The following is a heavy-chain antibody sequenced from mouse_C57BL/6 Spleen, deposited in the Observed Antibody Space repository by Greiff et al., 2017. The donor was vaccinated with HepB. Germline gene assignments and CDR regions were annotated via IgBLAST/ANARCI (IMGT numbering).Heavy chain of an antibody. CDR2: IYPRSGNT. CDR3: ARRDYYGSSDYAMDY. D-gene: IGHD1-1*01. V-gene: IGHV1-81*01. Sequence: VQLQQSGAELARPGASVKLSCKASGYTFTSYGISWVKQRTGQGLEWIGEIYPRSGNTYYNEKFKGKATLTADKSSSTAYMELRSLTSEDSAVYFCARRDYYGSSDYAMDYWGQRTSVTVSS. CDR1: GYTFTSYG. J-gene: IGHJ4*01.